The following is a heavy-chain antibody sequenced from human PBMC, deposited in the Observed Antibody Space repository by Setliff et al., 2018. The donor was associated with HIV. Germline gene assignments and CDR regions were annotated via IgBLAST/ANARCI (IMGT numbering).Heavy chain of an antibody. V-gene: IGHV3-11*05. D-gene: IGHD1-26*01. CDR2: ISSTSSYT. CDR3: ARVSRIVGAADAFDI. J-gene: IGHJ3*02. Sequence: VGSLRLSCAASGFTFSDYQMNWVRQAPGKGLEWVSYISSTSSYTNYADSVKGRFTISRDNSNNTLSLQMSSLRAEDTAVYYCARVSRIVGAADAFDIWGQGTMVTVSS. CDR1: GFTFSDYQ.